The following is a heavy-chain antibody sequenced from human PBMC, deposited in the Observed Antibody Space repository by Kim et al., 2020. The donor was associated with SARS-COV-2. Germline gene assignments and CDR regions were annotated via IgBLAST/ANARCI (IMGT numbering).Heavy chain of an antibody. J-gene: IGHJ4*02. D-gene: IGHD6-13*01. CDR3: ARRGSSWYSQIDY. V-gene: IGHV3-11*03. Sequence: GGSLRLSCAASGFTFSDHYMSWIRQAPGKGLEWVSFISSSSSHTNYADSVKGRFTISRDNAENSLYLQMNGLRDEDTAVYYWARRGSSWYSQIDYWGQGILVTVSS. CDR1: GFTFSDHY. CDR2: ISSSSSHT.